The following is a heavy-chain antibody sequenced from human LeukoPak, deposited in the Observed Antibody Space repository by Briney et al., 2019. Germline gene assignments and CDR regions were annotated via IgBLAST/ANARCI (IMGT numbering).Heavy chain of an antibody. V-gene: IGHV3-66*01. J-gene: IGHJ4*02. CDR2: IYSGGST. D-gene: IGHD3-22*01. Sequence: PGGSLRLSCAASGFTVSSNYMSWVRQAPGKGLEWVSVIYSGGSTYYADSVKGRFTISRDNSKNTLYLQMNSLRAEDTAVYYCARDGPFDDSSGYYSFHFDYWGQGTLVTVSS. CDR1: GFTVSSNY. CDR3: ARDGPFDDSSGYYSFHFDY.